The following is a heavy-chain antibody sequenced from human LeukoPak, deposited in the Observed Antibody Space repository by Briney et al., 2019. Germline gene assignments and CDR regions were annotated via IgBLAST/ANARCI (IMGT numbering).Heavy chain of an antibody. V-gene: IGHV3-66*02. CDR3: ARDHWGPIGLYYYYYMDV. CDR1: GFTVSSNY. CDR2: IYSGGST. Sequence: PGGSLRLSCAASGFTVSSNYMSWVRQAPGKGLEWVSVIYSGGSTYYADSVKGRFTISRDNSKNTLYLQMNSLRAEDTAVYYCARDHWGPIGLYYYYYMDVWGKGTTVTVSS. D-gene: IGHD3-16*01. J-gene: IGHJ6*03.